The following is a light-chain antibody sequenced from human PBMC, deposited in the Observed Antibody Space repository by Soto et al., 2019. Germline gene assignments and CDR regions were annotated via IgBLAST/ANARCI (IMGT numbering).Light chain of an antibody. J-gene: IGKJ1*01. CDR3: HQTAANPWT. Sequence: DIQMSQSPSSLSASVGDRVAITCRASQNIGGYLNWYQKKPGKAPKLLIHAAPSLHSGVPSTFSGSGSGTDFALTISSLQPEDFATYYCHQTAANPWTFAQGTKVDIK. CDR1: QNIGGY. V-gene: IGKV1-39*01. CDR2: AAP.